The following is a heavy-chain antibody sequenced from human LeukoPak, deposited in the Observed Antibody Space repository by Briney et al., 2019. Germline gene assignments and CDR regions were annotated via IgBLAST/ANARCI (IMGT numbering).Heavy chain of an antibody. D-gene: IGHD1-26*01. Sequence: GGFLRLSCATSEFSFGGYAMSWVRQAPGKGLEWVSAISGSGSTTYYADSVRGRFSISRDNSGNTLYLQMNSLSAEDTAVYYCAKAFRGYTGSYFDYWGQGTLVTVSS. CDR3: AKAFRGYTGSYFDY. CDR2: ISGSGSTT. J-gene: IGHJ4*02. V-gene: IGHV3-23*01. CDR1: EFSFGGYA.